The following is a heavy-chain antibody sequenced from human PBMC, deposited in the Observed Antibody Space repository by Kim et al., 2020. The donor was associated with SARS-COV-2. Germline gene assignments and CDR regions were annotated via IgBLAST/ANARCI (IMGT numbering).Heavy chain of an antibody. CDR1: GGSISSSSYY. Sequence: SETLSLTCTVSGGSISSSSYYWGWIRQPPGKGLEWIGSIYYSGSTYYNPSLKSRVTISVDTSKNQFSLKLSSVTAADTAVYYCARQRSTTLNWFDPWGQG. CDR3: ARQRSTTLNWFDP. V-gene: IGHV4-39*01. CDR2: IYYSGST. J-gene: IGHJ5*02. D-gene: IGHD1-26*01.